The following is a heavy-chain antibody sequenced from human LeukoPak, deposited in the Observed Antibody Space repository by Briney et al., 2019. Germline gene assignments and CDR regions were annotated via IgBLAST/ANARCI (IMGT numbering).Heavy chain of an antibody. Sequence: SETLSLTCAVSDYSISSGDYWGWIRQPPGKGLEWIGSVYYSGSTHYSPSLKNRVTISVGTSKNQFSLKLRSVTAADTALYYCARNDSSGYFDYWGQGTLVTVSS. J-gene: IGHJ4*02. CDR1: DYSISSGDY. D-gene: IGHD3-22*01. CDR3: ARNDSSGYFDY. CDR2: VYYSGST. V-gene: IGHV4-38-2*01.